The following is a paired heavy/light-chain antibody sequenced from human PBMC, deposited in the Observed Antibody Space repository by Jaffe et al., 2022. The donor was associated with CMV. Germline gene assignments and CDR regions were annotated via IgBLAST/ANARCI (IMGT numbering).Heavy chain of an antibody. CDR1: GFPFNTFA. D-gene: IGHD3-3*01. CDR2: VWYDGTKE. CDR3: VRARDYDFWNGLHYYFDL. Sequence: QVQLVESGGGVVQPGESLRLSCAASGFPFNTFAMHWVRQAPGKGLEWVAVVWYDGTKEYYADSVKGRFTISRDNSKNTLSLQMNSLRAEDTAVYYCVRARDYDFWNGLHYYFDLWGRGTLVTVSS. J-gene: IGHJ2*01. V-gene: IGHV3-33*01.
Light chain of an antibody. V-gene: IGKV1-39*01. Sequence: DIQMTQSPSSLSASVGDRVSITCRPSQTINFYLNWYQHKPGKAPKLLIYAAYSLQSGVPSRFTGTGSGTDFTLTITSLQLEDFGTYYCQQSYSTPHTFGQGTKLEI. J-gene: IGKJ2*01. CDR2: AAY. CDR3: QQSYSTPHT. CDR1: QTINFY.